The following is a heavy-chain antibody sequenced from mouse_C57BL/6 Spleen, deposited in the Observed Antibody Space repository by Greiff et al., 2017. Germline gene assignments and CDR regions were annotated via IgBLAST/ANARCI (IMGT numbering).Heavy chain of an antibody. CDR2: IYPGEGDT. J-gene: IGHJ2*01. V-gene: IGHV1-82*01. D-gene: IGHD1-2*01. CDR3: ARGTVRLYFDY. CDR1: GYAFSSSW. Sequence: LVESGASVKISCKASGYAFSSSWMNWVKQRPGKGLEWIGRIYPGEGDTNYNGKFKGKATLTADKSSSTAYMQLSSLTSEDSAVYFCARGTVRLYFDYWGQGTTLTVSS.